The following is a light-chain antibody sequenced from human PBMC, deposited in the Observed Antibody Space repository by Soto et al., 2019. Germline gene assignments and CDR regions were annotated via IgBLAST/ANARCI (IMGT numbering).Light chain of an antibody. CDR3: QVWDSSSDHRV. V-gene: IGLV3-21*02. CDR1: NIGTKR. Sequence: SYELTQPPSVSVAPGQTARITCGGNNIGTKRVHWYQQKPGQAPVLVDLPERFSGSNSGNSATLTISRVEAGDEADYYCQVWDSSSDHRVFGGGTQLTVL. J-gene: IGLJ2*01.